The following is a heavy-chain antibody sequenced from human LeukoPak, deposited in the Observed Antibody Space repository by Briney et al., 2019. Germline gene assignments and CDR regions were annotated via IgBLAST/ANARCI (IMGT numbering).Heavy chain of an antibody. CDR3: ARGYGGGY. CDR2: INHSGST. Sequence: PSETLSLTCAVYGGSFSGYYWSWIRQPPGKGLEWIGEINHSGSTNYNPSLKSRVTISVDTSKNQFSLKLSSVTAADTAVYYCARGYGGGYWGQGTLVTVSS. D-gene: IGHD3-10*01. V-gene: IGHV4-34*01. J-gene: IGHJ4*02. CDR1: GGSFSGYY.